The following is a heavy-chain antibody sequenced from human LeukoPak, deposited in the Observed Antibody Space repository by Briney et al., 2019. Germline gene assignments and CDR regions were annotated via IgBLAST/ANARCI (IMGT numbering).Heavy chain of an antibody. V-gene: IGHV3-23*01. D-gene: IGHD3-22*01. CDR2: ISGSGGST. CDR3: AKGWSSGYYYAAEC. J-gene: IGHJ4*02. Sequence: PGGSLRLSCAASGFTFSSYAMSWVRQAPGKGLEWVSAISGSGGSTYYADSVKGRFTISRDNSKDTLYLQMNSLRAGDTAVYYCAKGWSSGYYYAAECWGQGTLVTVSS. CDR1: GFTFSSYA.